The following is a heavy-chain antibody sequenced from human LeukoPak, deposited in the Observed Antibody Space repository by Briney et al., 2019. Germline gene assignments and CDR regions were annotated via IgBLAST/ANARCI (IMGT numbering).Heavy chain of an antibody. CDR3: ARAELGLGPVNYYDSSGYYL. J-gene: IGHJ4*02. D-gene: IGHD3-22*01. V-gene: IGHV1-18*01. Sequence: ASVKVSCKASGYTFTSYGISWVRQAPGQGLEWMGWIRAYNGNTNYAQKLQGRVTMTTDTSTSTAYMELRSLRSDDTAVYYCARAELGLGPVNYYDSSGYYLWGQGTLVTVSS. CDR2: IRAYNGNT. CDR1: GYTFTSYG.